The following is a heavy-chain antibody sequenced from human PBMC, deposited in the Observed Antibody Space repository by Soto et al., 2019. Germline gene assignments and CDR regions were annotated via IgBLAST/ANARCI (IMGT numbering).Heavy chain of an antibody. CDR3: ARTHCSSSHVGFYMVV. CDR1: GYTFTSYY. J-gene: IGHJ6*03. D-gene: IGHD6-6*01. CDR2: INPSGGST. V-gene: IGHV1-46*03. Sequence: ASVKVSCKASGYTFTSYYMHWVRQAPGQGLEWMGIINPSGGSTSYAQKFQGRVTMTRDTSTSTVYMELSSLRSEDTAVYYCARTHCSSSHVGFYMVVWGKGTTVTGFS.